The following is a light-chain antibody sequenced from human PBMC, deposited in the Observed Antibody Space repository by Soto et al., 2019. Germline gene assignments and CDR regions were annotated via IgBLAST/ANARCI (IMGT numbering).Light chain of an antibody. Sequence: QSVLTQPPSASGTPGQRVNISCSGSSSNIGSNYVYWYRQFPGTAPKLLIQRNNQRPSGVPARFSGSKSVTSASLAISGLRSEDEADYYCGGWDDSLSGPVFGGGTKLTVL. CDR2: RNN. J-gene: IGLJ2*01. CDR1: SSNIGSNY. V-gene: IGLV1-47*01. CDR3: GGWDDSLSGPV.